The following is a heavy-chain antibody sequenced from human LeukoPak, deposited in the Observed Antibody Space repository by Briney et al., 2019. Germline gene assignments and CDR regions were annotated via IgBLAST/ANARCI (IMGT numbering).Heavy chain of an antibody. CDR3: ARDFMITLGGVIFYYFDY. CDR1: GFTFSSYW. V-gene: IGHV3-7*01. Sequence: PGGSLRLSCAASGFTFSSYWMSWVRQAPGKGLEWVANIKQDGSEKYYVDSVKGRFTISRDNAKNSLYLQMNSLRAEDTAVYYFARDFMITLGGVIFYYFDYGGRGPLVTVSS. CDR2: IKQDGSEK. J-gene: IGHJ4*02. D-gene: IGHD3-16*02.